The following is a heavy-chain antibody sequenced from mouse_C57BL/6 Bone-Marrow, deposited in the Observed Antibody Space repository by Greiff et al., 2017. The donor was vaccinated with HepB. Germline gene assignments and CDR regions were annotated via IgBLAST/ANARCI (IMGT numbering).Heavy chain of an antibody. CDR2: ISDGGSYT. J-gene: IGHJ2*01. CDR3: ARDQN. V-gene: IGHV5-4*01. Sequence: EVKLVESGGGLVKPGGSLKLSCAASGFTFSSYAMSWVRQTPEKRLEWVATISDGGSYTYYPDNVKGRFTISRDNAKNNLYLQMSHLKSEDTAMYYCARDQNWGQGTTLTVSS. CDR1: GFTFSSYA.